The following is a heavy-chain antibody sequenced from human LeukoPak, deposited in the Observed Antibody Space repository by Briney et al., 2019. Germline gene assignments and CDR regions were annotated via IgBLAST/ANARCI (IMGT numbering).Heavy chain of an antibody. Sequence: PGGSLRLSCAASGFSFRIFGMNWVRQAPGKGLAWVSSISSSTSSIFYADSVKGRFTISRDNTKNSLYLQMNSLRVEDTAVYYCARRFDFWRGNYKLKRFDHWGQGSLVTVSS. CDR1: GFSFRIFG. J-gene: IGHJ5*02. D-gene: IGHD3-3*01. V-gene: IGHV3-21*01. CDR3: ARRFDFWRGNYKLKRFDH. CDR2: ISSSTSSI.